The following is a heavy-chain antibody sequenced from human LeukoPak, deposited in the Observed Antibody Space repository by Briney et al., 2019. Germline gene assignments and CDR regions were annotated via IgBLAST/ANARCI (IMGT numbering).Heavy chain of an antibody. D-gene: IGHD3-22*01. Sequence: GGSLRLSCAASGFTFSSYEMNWVRQAPGKGLEWVSYISSSGSTIYYADSVKGRFTISRDNAKNSLYLQMNSLRAEDTAVYYCAREGTMISSFDYWGQGTLVTVSS. V-gene: IGHV3-48*03. CDR2: ISSSGSTI. CDR1: GFTFSSYE. J-gene: IGHJ4*02. CDR3: AREGTMISSFDY.